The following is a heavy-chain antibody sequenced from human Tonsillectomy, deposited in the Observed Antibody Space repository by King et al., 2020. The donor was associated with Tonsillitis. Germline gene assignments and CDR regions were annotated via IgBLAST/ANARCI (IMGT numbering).Heavy chain of an antibody. CDR3: ARTHANYFDSSGYYIYEYYYYMDV. V-gene: IGHV4-59*08. D-gene: IGHD3-22*01. J-gene: IGHJ6*03. CDR2: IYYNGST. Sequence: VQLQESGPGLVKPSETLSLTCTVSGGFISSYYWNWIRQPPGKGLEWIGYIYYNGSTNYNPSLKSRVSISVDTSKNQFSLKLSSVTAADTAVYYCARTHANYFDSSGYYIYEYYYYMDVWGKGTTVTVSS. CDR1: GGFISSYY.